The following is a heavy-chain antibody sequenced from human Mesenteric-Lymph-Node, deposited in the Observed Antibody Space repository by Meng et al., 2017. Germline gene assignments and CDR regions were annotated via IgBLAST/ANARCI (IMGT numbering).Heavy chain of an antibody. D-gene: IGHD5-18*01. CDR3: ARHGHVDTAIDAFDI. Sequence: GGSLRLSCAASGFTFSSYAMSWVRQAPGKGLEWVAVISYDGSNKYYADSVKGRFTISRDNSKNTLYLQMNSLRAEDTAVYYCARHGHVDTAIDAFDIWGQGTMVTVSS. V-gene: IGHV3-30*01. J-gene: IGHJ3*02. CDR2: ISYDGSNK. CDR1: GFTFSSYA.